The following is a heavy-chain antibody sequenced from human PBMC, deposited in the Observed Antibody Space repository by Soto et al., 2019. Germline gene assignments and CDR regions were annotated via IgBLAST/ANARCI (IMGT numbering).Heavy chain of an antibody. CDR2: IFWNDEK. CDR3: AHVRQWDGAQSYGY. V-gene: IGHV2-26*01. Sequence: QVTLKESGPVLVKPTETLTLTCAVSGFSLSDARMGVSWIRQPPGKALEWLAHIFWNDEKSYSTSLKSTHTIPKHHSTGQVVITMPNMDPVDTAKYFCAHVRQWDGAQSYGYWGRGTLVTVSS. CDR1: GFSLSDARMG. D-gene: IGHD1-26*01. J-gene: IGHJ4*02.